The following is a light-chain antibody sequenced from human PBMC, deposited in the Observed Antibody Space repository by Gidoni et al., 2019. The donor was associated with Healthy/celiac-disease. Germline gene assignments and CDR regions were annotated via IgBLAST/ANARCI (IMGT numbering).Light chain of an antibody. J-gene: IGKJ1*01. CDR3: MQALQTPWT. CDR2: LGS. V-gene: IGKV2-28*01. Sequence: DIVMTQSPLSLHVTPGEPASISCRSSQSLLHSNGYNYLDWYLQKPGQSPQLLIYLGSNRASGVPDRFSGSGSGTDFTRKISRVEAEDVGVYYCMQALQTPWTFGQGTKVEIK. CDR1: QSLLHSNGYNY.